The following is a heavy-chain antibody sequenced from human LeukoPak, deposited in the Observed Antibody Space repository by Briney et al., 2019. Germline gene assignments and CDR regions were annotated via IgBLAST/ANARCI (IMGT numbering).Heavy chain of an antibody. Sequence: SETLSLTCTVSGGSITSSSYYWGWIRQPPGKGPEWIGSIYYTGSTNYNPSLKSRVTISIDTSKSQFSLKPSSVTAADTAVYYCATSTYYSASGSPFDYWGQGTLVTVSS. V-gene: IGHV4-39*07. CDR2: IYYTGST. J-gene: IGHJ4*02. D-gene: IGHD3-10*01. CDR3: ATSTYYSASGSPFDY. CDR1: GGSITSSSYY.